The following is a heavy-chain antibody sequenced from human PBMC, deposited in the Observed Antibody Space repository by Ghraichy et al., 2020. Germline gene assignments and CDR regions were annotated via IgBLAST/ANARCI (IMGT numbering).Heavy chain of an antibody. D-gene: IGHD3-9*01. CDR1: GFTFSSYG. CDR3: ARGGRYFDWLKAPGYYYYYGMDV. Sequence: LSLTCAASGFTFSSYGMHWVRQAPGKGLEWVAVIWYDGSNKYYADSVKGRFTISRDNSKNTLYLQMNSLRAEDTAVYYCARGGRYFDWLKAPGYYYYYGMDVWGQGTTVTVSS. CDR2: IWYDGSNK. J-gene: IGHJ6*02. V-gene: IGHV3-33*01.